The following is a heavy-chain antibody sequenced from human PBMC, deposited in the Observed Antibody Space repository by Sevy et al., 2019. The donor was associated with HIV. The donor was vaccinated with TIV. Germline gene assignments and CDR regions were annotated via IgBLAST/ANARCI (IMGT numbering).Heavy chain of an antibody. D-gene: IGHD2-15*01. CDR3: AREQRRYCSGGSCYSTYYFDY. CDR2: IYSGGST. V-gene: IGHV3-53*01. Sequence: GGSLRLSCAASGFTVSSNYMSWVRQAPGMGLEWVSVIYSGGSTYYADSVKGRFTISRDNSKNTLYLQMNSLRAEDTAVYYCAREQRRYCSGGSCYSTYYFDYWGQRTLVTVSS. J-gene: IGHJ4*02. CDR1: GFTVSSNY.